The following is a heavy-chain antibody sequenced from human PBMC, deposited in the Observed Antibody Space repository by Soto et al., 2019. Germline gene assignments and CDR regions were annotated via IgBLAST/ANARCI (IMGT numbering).Heavy chain of an antibody. J-gene: IGHJ4*02. CDR1: GFSVTSDGVG. Sequence: QITFKESGPTLVKPKQTLALTCTFSGFSVTSDGVGVGWIRQPPGKALEWLAVIFWDDDKLYSPSLESRLSIARDTSKDQVFLTMTNMESVDTATYYCALLNDGDYTFWGQGTRVTVSS. V-gene: IGHV2-5*02. CDR2: IFWDDDK. CDR3: ALLNDGDYTF. D-gene: IGHD4-17*01.